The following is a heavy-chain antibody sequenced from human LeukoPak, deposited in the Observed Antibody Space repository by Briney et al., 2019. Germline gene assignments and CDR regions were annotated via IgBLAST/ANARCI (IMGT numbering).Heavy chain of an antibody. D-gene: IGHD3-22*01. J-gene: IGHJ5*02. CDR2: INHSGST. CDR3: AARGYYYDSSGLNWFDP. CDR1: GGSFSGYC. V-gene: IGHV4-34*01. Sequence: SETLSLTCAVYGGSFSGYCWSWIRQPPGKGLEWIGEINHSGSTNYNPSLKSRVTISVDTSKNQFSLKLSSVTAADTAVYYCAARGYYYDSSGLNWFDPWGQGTLVTVSS.